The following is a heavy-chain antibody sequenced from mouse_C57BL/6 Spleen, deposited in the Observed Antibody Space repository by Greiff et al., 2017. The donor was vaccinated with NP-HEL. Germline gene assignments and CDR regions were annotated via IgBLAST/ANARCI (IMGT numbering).Heavy chain of an antibody. D-gene: IGHD1-1*01. J-gene: IGHJ1*03. Sequence: EVQRVESGPGLVKPSQSLSLTCSVTGYSITSGYYWYWIRQLPGNKLEWMGYISYDGSNNYNPSLKNRISITSDTSKNQFFLKLNSVTTAATDTYYCARPYYYGSSYYFDVWGTGTTVTVSS. CDR2: ISYDGSN. CDR3: ARPYYYGSSYYFDV. CDR1: GYSITSGYY. V-gene: IGHV3-6*01.